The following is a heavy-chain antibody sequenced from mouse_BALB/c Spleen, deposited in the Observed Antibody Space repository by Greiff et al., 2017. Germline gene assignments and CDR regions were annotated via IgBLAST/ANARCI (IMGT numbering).Heavy chain of an antibody. CDR2: INPSNGGT. CDR1: GYTFTSYY. Sequence: VQVVESGAELVKPGASVKLSCKASGYTFTSYYMYWVKQRPGQGLEWIGEINPSNGGTNFNEKFKSKATLTVDKSSSTAYMQLSSLTSEDSAVYYCTIPSSYYYGSTFAYWGQGTLVTVSA. CDR3: TIPSSYYYGSTFAY. J-gene: IGHJ3*01. D-gene: IGHD1-1*01. V-gene: IGHV1S81*02.